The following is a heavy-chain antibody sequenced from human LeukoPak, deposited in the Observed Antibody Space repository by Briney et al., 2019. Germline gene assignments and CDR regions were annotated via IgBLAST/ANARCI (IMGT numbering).Heavy chain of an antibody. J-gene: IGHJ4*02. V-gene: IGHV4-39*06. CDR2: IYYSGST. CDR3: ARSIAAAGPPSFFDY. D-gene: IGHD6-13*01. Sequence: SETLSLTCTVSGGSISSSSYYWGWIRQPPGKGLEWIGSIYYSGSTYYNPSLKSRVTISVDTSKNQFTLKLSSVTAADTAVYYCARSIAAAGPPSFFDYWGQGTLVTVSS. CDR1: GGSISSSSYY.